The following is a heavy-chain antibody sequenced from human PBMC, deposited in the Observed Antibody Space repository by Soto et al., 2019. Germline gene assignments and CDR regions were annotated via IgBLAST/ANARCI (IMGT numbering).Heavy chain of an antibody. Sequence: GGSLRLSCAASGFTFRTYSMNWVRQAPGKGLEWVSSISSSSSYIYYADSVKGRFTISRDNAKNSLYLQMNSLRAEDTAVYYCARDKRALLRYFDWLFAAFDIWGQGTMVTVSS. V-gene: IGHV3-21*06. J-gene: IGHJ3*02. CDR1: GFTFRTYS. CDR2: ISSSSSYI. D-gene: IGHD3-9*01. CDR3: ARDKRALLRYFDWLFAAFDI.